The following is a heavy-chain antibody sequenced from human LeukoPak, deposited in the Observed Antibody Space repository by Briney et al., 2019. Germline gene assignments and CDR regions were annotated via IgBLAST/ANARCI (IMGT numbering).Heavy chain of an antibody. J-gene: IGHJ4*02. Sequence: PGGSLRLSCAASGFIFSNYAMTWVRQAPGKGLEWVSVISGSGGSTYYADSVKGRFTISRDNAKNSLYLQMNSLRAEDTAVYYCARDESNTWSTLEYWGQGTLVAVSS. CDR1: GFIFSNYA. V-gene: IGHV3-23*01. CDR3: ARDESNTWSTLEY. D-gene: IGHD6-13*01. CDR2: ISGSGGST.